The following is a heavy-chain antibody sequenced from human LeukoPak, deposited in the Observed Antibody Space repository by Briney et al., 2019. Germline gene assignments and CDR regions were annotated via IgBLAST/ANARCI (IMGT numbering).Heavy chain of an antibody. Sequence: GGTLRLSCAASGFTVSSNHMSWVRQAPGKGLEWVGRIKRKSDGGTTDYATPVKGRFTISRDDSKNTLYLQMNSLKTEDTAVYYCTTEGYTYGYHAFDIWGQGTMVTVSS. J-gene: IGHJ3*02. CDR2: IKRKSDGGTT. V-gene: IGHV3-15*01. CDR3: TTEGYTYGYHAFDI. CDR1: GFTVSSNH. D-gene: IGHD5-18*01.